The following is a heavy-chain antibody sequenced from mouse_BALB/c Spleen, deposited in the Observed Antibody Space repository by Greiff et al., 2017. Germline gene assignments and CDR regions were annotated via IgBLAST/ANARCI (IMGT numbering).Heavy chain of an antibody. CDR2: IDPANGNT. CDR3: ARMPPFITTAMDY. Sequence: EVKLMESGAELVKPGASVKLSCTASGFNIKDTYMHWVKQRPEQGLEWIGRIDPANGNTKYDPKFQGKATITADTSSNTAYLQLSSLTSEDTAVYYCARMPPFITTAMDYWGQGTSVTVSS. J-gene: IGHJ4*01. V-gene: IGHV14-3*02. D-gene: IGHD1-2*01. CDR1: GFNIKDTY.